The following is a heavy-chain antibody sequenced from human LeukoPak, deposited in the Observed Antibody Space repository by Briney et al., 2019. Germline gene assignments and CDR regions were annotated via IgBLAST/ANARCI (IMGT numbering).Heavy chain of an antibody. CDR2: IYHSGST. D-gene: IGHD3-10*01. J-gene: IGHJ3*02. V-gene: IGHV4-4*02. CDR1: GGSISSSSW. CDR3: ASVPPMVRGVSLDAFDI. Sequence: SGTLSLTCAVSGGSISSSSWWSWVRQPPGKGLEWIGEIYHSGSTNYNPSLKSRVTISVDKSKNQFSLKLSSVTAADTAVYYCASVPPMVRGVSLDAFDIWGQGTMVTVSS.